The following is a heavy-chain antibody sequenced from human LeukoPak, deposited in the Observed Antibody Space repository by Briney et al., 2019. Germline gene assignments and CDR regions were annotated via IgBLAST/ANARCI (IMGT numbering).Heavy chain of an antibody. J-gene: IGHJ4*02. CDR2: IYYSGST. V-gene: IGHV4-61*01. D-gene: IGHD5-18*01. CDR1: GGSVSSDTYY. CDR3: ARHLRGYSYAFDY. Sequence: SQTLSLTCIVSGGSVSSDTYYWSWIRQPPGKGLEWIGYIYYSGSTNYNPSLKSRVTISVDTSKNQFSLKLSSVTAADTAVYYCARHLRGYSYAFDYWGQGTLVTVSS.